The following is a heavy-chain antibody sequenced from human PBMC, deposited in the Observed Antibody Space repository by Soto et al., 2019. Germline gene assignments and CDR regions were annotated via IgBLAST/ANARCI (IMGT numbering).Heavy chain of an antibody. J-gene: IGHJ6*02. Sequence: HTLSLTCVGSGDTVSSNSVAWNWVRQSPSRGLEWLGRTYYRSRWYSDYAVSVRSRIDINADTSKNQVSLQLNSVTPEDTAVYYSAPSEADYDYYYYGMDFWGQGTTVTVAS. V-gene: IGHV6-1*01. CDR2: TYYRSRWYS. CDR3: APSEADYDYYYYGMDF. CDR1: GDTVSSNSVA. D-gene: IGHD3-16*01.